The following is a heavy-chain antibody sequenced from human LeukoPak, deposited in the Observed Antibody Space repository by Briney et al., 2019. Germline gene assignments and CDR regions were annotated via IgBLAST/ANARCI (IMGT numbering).Heavy chain of an antibody. CDR2: ISAYNGNT. CDR3: ARDAPYYDFWSGYYRRRDYFDY. J-gene: IGHJ4*02. CDR1: GYTFTSYG. Sequence: ASVKVSCKASGYTFTSYGISWVRQATGQGLEWMGWISAYNGNTNYAQKLQGRVTMTADTSTSTAYMELRSLRSDDTAVYYCARDAPYYDFWSGYYRRRDYFDYWGQGTLVTVSS. V-gene: IGHV1-18*01. D-gene: IGHD3-3*01.